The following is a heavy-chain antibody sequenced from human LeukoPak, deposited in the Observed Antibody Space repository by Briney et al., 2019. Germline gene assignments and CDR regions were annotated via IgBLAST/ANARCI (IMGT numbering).Heavy chain of an antibody. CDR3: ARGVISPLDY. CDR2: ISIFNANT. V-gene: IGHV1-18*01. Sequence: ASVKVSFTASGYTFTNYGISWVRQAPGQGLEWMGWISIFNANTNYAQKLQGRVTMTTDTSTSTAYMELRGLRSDDTAVYYCARGVISPLDYWGQGTLVTVSS. CDR1: GYTFTNYG. J-gene: IGHJ4*02. D-gene: IGHD2-21*01.